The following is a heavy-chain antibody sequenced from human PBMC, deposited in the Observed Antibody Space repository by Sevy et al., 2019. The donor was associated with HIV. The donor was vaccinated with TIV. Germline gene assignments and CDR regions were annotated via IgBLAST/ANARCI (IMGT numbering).Heavy chain of an antibody. D-gene: IGHD4-17*01. Sequence: GALRLSCAASGFMFSSYDMNWVRQAPGKGLEWVSYISSTGSTLNYADSGRGRFTISRANAKNSVFLQMNSLRAEATAFYYCARDLPPSATTVAHFDYWGQGSLVTVSS. J-gene: IGHJ4*02. CDR3: ARDLPPSATTVAHFDY. V-gene: IGHV3-48*03. CDR1: GFMFSSYD. CDR2: ISSTGSTL.